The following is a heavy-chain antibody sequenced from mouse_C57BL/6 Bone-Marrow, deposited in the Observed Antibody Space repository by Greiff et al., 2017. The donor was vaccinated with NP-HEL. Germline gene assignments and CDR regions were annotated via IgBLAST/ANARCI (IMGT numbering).Heavy chain of an antibody. D-gene: IGHD2-4*01. V-gene: IGHV1-55*01. CDR3: ARSPYDYGRFAY. CDR2: IYPGSGST. CDR1: GYTFTSYW. J-gene: IGHJ3*01. Sequence: QVQLKQPGAELVKPGASVKMSCKASGYTFTSYWITWVKQRPGQGLEWIGDIYPGSGSTNYNEKFKSKATLTVDTSSSTAYMQLSSLTSEDSAVYYCARSPYDYGRFAYWGQGTLVTVSA.